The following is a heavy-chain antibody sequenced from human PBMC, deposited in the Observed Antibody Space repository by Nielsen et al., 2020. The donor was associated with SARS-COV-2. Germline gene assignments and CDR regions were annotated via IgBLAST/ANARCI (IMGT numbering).Heavy chain of an antibody. Sequence: ASVKVSCKASGGTFSSYTISWVRQASGQGLEWMGWMNPNSGNTGYAQKFQGRVTMTRNTSISTAYMELSSLRSEDTAVYYCATDYTYGDKRGAGYWGQGTLVTVSS. J-gene: IGHJ4*02. CDR2: MNPNSGNT. D-gene: IGHD4-17*01. CDR1: GGTFSSYT. V-gene: IGHV1-8*02. CDR3: ATDYTYGDKRGAGY.